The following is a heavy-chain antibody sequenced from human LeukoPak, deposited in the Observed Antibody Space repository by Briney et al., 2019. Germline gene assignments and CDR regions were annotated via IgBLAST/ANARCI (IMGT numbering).Heavy chain of an antibody. CDR3: ARSDYYGSGSYYNEGWFDS. V-gene: IGHV1-18*01. CDR1: GYTFTTYG. J-gene: IGHJ5*01. Sequence: ASVKVSCKASGYTFTTYGITWVRQAPGQGLEWMGWISAYSGNTNYAQKLQGRVTMTTDTSTSTAYMELRGLISEDTAVYYCARSDYYGSGSYYNEGWFDSWGPGTLVTVSS. D-gene: IGHD3-10*01. CDR2: ISAYSGNT.